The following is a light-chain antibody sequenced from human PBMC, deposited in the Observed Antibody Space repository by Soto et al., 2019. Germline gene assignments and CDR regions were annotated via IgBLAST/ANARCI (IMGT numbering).Light chain of an antibody. CDR1: SSNIGAGYD. J-gene: IGLJ2*01. V-gene: IGLV1-40*01. CDR2: GNT. CDR3: RSFDSSLCVV. Sequence: QSALTQPPSVSGAPGQRVTISCTGTSSNIGAGYDVHWYQQLPGRAPKLLIYGNTNRPSGVPDRFSGSKSGTSASLAISGLQAEDEADYYCRSFDSSLCVVFGGGTKLTVL.